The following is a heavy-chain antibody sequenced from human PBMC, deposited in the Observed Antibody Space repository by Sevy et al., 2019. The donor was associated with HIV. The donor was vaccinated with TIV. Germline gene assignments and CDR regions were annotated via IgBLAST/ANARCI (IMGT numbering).Heavy chain of an antibody. V-gene: IGHV3-23*01. D-gene: IGHD6-19*01. Sequence: GGSLRLSCAASGFTFSSSAMPWVRQAPGKGLEWVSAITSNGGSTFYADSVKGRFTISRDISQNTLFLQMNSLRAEDTAVCSCAQWLVLVTNQWSFDPWGQGTLVTVSS. CDR3: AQWLVLVTNQWSFDP. J-gene: IGHJ5*02. CDR2: ITSNGGST. CDR1: GFTFSSSA.